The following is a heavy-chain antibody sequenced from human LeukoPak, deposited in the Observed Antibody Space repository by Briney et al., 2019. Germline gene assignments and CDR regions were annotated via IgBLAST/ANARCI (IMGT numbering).Heavy chain of an antibody. CDR3: ARGQGIAVAGTADY. CDR2: ISAYNGNT. J-gene: IGHJ4*02. V-gene: IGHV1-18*01. Sequence: ASVKVSCTAPGYTFTSYGISWVRQAPGQGLEWMGWISAYNGNTNYAQKLQGRVTMTTDTSTSTAYMELRSLRSADTAVYYCARGQGIAVAGTADYWGQGTLVTVSS. D-gene: IGHD6-19*01. CDR1: GYTFTSYG.